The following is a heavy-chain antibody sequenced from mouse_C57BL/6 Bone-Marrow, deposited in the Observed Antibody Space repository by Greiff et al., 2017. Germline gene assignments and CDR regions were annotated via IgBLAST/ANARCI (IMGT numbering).Heavy chain of an antibody. CDR3: AREFTTVVATDYAMDY. CDR1: GFTFSDYY. D-gene: IGHD1-1*01. J-gene: IGHJ4*01. V-gene: IGHV5-16*01. CDR2: INYDGSST. Sequence: EVQRVESEGGLVQPGSSMKLSCTASGFTFSDYYMAWVRQVPEKGLEWVANINYDGSSTYYLDSLKSRFIISRDNAKNILYRQMSSLKSEDTATYYCAREFTTVVATDYAMDYWGQGTSVTVSS.